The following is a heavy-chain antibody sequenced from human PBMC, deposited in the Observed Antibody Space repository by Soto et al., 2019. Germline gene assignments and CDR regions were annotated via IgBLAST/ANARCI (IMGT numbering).Heavy chain of an antibody. Sequence: QVQLVQSGAEVKKPGSSVKVSCKASGGTFSSYGINWVRQAPGQGLEWMGGIIPMFGITNYAQTFQGRVTIPADESSSTAFMELSSLRSEDTAVYYCARRAGYRSSGYYYFDYWGQGTLVIVS. J-gene: IGHJ4*02. V-gene: IGHV1-69*01. CDR2: IIPMFGIT. CDR1: GGTFSSYG. D-gene: IGHD6-19*01. CDR3: ARRAGYRSSGYYYFDY.